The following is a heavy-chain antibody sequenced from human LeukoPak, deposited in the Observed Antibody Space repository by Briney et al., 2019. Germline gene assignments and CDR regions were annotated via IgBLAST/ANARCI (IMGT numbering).Heavy chain of an antibody. CDR2: INPKSGDT. CDR3: ARVDYYGSGSQGPYFDY. CDR1: GYTFTGYY. Sequence: ASVKVSCKASGYTFTGYYMHWVRQAHGQGLQWMGRINPKSGDTNYAQNFQGRVTMTRDTSINTAYMELSRLRSDDTAVYFCARVDYYGSGSQGPYFDYWGQGTLVTVSS. D-gene: IGHD3-10*01. V-gene: IGHV1-2*02. J-gene: IGHJ4*02.